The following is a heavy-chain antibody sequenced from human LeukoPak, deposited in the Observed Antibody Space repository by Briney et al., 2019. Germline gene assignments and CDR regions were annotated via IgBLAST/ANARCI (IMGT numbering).Heavy chain of an antibody. CDR1: GFTVSSNY. J-gene: IGHJ4*02. CDR3: ARALYSSGWYPFDY. V-gene: IGHV3-66*02. CDR2: IYSGGST. D-gene: IGHD6-19*01. Sequence: HPGGSLRLSCAASGFTVSSNYMSWVRQAPGKGLEWVSVIYSGGSTYYADSVKGRSTISRDNSKNTLYLQMNSLRAEDTAVYYCARALYSSGWYPFDYWGQGTLVTVSS.